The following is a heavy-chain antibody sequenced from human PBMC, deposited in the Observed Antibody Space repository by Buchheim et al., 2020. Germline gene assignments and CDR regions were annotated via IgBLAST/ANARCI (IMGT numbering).Heavy chain of an antibody. J-gene: IGHJ6*02. CDR2: INPNSGGT. V-gene: IGHV1-2*02. D-gene: IGHD3-3*01. Sequence: QVQLVQSGAEVKKPGASVKVSCKASGYTFTGYYMHWVRQAPGQGLEWMGWINPNSGGTNYAQKFQGRVTMTRDTSISPAYMELSRLRSDDTAVYYCARDRYYDFWSGYYIYYYYGMDVWGQGTT. CDR1: GYTFTGYY. CDR3: ARDRYYDFWSGYYIYYYYGMDV.